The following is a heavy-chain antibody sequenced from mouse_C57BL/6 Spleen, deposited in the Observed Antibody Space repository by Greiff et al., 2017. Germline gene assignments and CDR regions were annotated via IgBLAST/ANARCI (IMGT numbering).Heavy chain of an antibody. V-gene: IGHV1-64*01. J-gene: IGHJ3*01. CDR3: ARSGDYYGRRD. D-gene: IGHD1-1*01. Sequence: QVQLQQPGAELVKPGASVQLSCKASGYTFTSYWMHWVKQRPGHGLEWIGMIHPNSGSTNYNEKFKSKATLTVDKSSSTAYMQLSSLKSEDSAVYYCARSGDYYGRRDWGQGTLVTVSA. CDR2: IHPNSGST. CDR1: GYTFTSYW.